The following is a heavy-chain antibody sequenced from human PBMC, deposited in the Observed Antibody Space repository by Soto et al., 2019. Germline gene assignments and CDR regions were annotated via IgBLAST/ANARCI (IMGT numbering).Heavy chain of an antibody. J-gene: IGHJ3*02. Sequence: LVESGGGLVQPGESLRVSCAVSGFMFSSYWMTWVRQAPGKGLEWVANVRQDGGEKYYVDSVKGRFTISRDNAKNSLFLQRNSLRADDTAVYYCARINVFRGGLDIWGQGTRVTISS. V-gene: IGHV3-7*04. CDR1: GFMFSSYW. D-gene: IGHD3-10*01. CDR3: ARINVFRGGLDI. CDR2: VRQDGGEK.